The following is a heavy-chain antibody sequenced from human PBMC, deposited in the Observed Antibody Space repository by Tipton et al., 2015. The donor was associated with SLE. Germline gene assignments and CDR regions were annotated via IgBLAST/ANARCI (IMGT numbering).Heavy chain of an antibody. V-gene: IGHV1-18*04. D-gene: IGHD3-3*01. CDR1: GYTFTSYG. J-gene: IGHJ4*02. CDR2: ISAYNGNT. CDR3: ARARETDFWSGYYVYYFDY. Sequence: QSGPEVKKPGASVKVSCKASGYTFTSYGISWVRQAPGQGLEWMGWISAYNGNTNYAQKLQGRVTMTTDTSTSTAYMELRSLRSDDTAAYYCARARETDFWSGYYVYYFDYWGQGTLVTVSS.